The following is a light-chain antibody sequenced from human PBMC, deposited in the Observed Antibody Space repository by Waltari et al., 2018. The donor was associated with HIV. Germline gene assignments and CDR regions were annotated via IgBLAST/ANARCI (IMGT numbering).Light chain of an antibody. CDR3: ATWDRSLSRVI. Sequence: QSVLTQPPSVSAAPRQKVTISCSGTSSNIGNNFVSWYQQLPGTAPKLLIYDNNKRPSGIPDRFSGSKSCTSATLGITGLQTGDEADYFCATWDRSLSRVIFGGGTRLTVL. CDR2: DNN. CDR1: SSNIGNNF. V-gene: IGLV1-51*01. J-gene: IGLJ2*01.